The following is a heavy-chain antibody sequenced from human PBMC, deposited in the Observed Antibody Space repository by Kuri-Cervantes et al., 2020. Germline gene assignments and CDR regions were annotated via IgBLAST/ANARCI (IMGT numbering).Heavy chain of an antibody. D-gene: IGHD1-26*01. Sequence: GGSLRLSCAASRFTFSDYYMSWIRQAPGKGLEWVSYISTTGTTMYYADSVKGRFTISRDNAKNSLYLQMNSLRVEDTAVYYCARFGGATDYWGQGTLVTVSS. CDR1: RFTFSDYY. J-gene: IGHJ4*02. CDR3: ARFGGATDY. V-gene: IGHV3-11*01. CDR2: ISTTGTTM.